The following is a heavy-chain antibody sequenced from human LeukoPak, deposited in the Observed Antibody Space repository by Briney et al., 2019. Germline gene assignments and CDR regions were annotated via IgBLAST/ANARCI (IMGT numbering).Heavy chain of an antibody. D-gene: IGHD1-26*01. J-gene: IGHJ4*02. CDR1: GFTFSSYA. CDR2: ISWNSGSI. Sequence: GRSLRLSCAASGFTFSSYAMHWVRQAPGKGLEWVSGISWNSGSIGYADSVKGRFTISRDNAKNSLYLQMNSLRAEDTALYYCAKEDYSGFDYWGQGTLVTVSS. CDR3: AKEDYSGFDY. V-gene: IGHV3-9*01.